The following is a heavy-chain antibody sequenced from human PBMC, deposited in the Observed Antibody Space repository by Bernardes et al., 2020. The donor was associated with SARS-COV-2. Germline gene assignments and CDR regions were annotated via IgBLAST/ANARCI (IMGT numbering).Heavy chain of an antibody. CDR1: GFTLSTYG. CDR3: AKGRSRSSKYPYDH. CDR2: SGVRGTT. J-gene: IGHJ4*02. Sequence: GSLRLSCAASGFTLSTYGMIWVRQAPGRGLEWVSGSGVRGTTTYTDAVRGRFAISRDDSKNTLFLQMNNLRAEDTAIYYCAKGRSRSSKYPYDHWGQGTLVTVSS. V-gene: IGHV3-23*01. D-gene: IGHD6-19*01.